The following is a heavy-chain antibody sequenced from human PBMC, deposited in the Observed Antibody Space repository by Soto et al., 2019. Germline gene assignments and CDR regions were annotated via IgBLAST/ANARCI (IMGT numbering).Heavy chain of an antibody. J-gene: IGHJ6*02. CDR2: IIPIFGTA. Sequence: SVKVSCKASGGTFSSYAISWVRQAPGQGLEWMGGIIPIFGTANYAQKFQGRVTITADESTSTAYMELSSLRSEDTAVYYCARSRCSSTSCYHYYYYGMDVWGQGTTVTVSS. V-gene: IGHV1-69*13. D-gene: IGHD2-2*01. CDR3: ARSRCSSTSCYHYYYYGMDV. CDR1: GGTFSSYA.